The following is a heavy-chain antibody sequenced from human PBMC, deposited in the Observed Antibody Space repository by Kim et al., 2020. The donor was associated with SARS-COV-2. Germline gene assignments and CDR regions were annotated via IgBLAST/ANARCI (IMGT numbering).Heavy chain of an antibody. J-gene: IGHJ3*01. CDR2: MFHSGST. D-gene: IGHD3-16*01. Sequence: SETLSLTCVVSGVSISGKWWSWVRQPPGKGLEWIGEMFHSGSTNCNPSLKSRVTISVDKSKNQFSLHLSSVTAADTAFYYCTRGGAQYYDSSGNHLDGFDLWGQGTLVTVSA. CDR1: GVSISGKW. CDR3: TRGGAQYYDSSGNHLDGFDL. V-gene: IGHV4-4*02.